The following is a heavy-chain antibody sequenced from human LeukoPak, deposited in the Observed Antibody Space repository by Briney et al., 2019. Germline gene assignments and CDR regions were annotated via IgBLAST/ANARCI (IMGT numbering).Heavy chain of an antibody. Sequence: KPGGSLRLSCAASGFTFSDYYWSWIRQHPGKGLEWIGYIYYSGSTYYNPSLKSRVTISVDTSKNQFSLKLSSVTAADTAVYYCARSGHIVVDLDAFDIWGQGTMVTVSS. D-gene: IGHD2-21*01. CDR3: ARSGHIVVDLDAFDI. J-gene: IGHJ3*02. V-gene: IGHV4-31*02. CDR2: IYYSGST. CDR1: GFTFSDYY.